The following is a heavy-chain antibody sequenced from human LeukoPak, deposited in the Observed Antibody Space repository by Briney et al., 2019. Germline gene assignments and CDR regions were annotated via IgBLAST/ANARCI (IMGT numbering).Heavy chain of an antibody. CDR1: GGSFSGYY. Sequence: PSETLSLTCAVYGGSFSGYYWSWIRQPPGKGLEWIGEINHSGSTNYNPSLKSRVTISLDTSKNQFSLKLSSVTAADTAVYYCARGRTPHYWGQGTLVTVSS. J-gene: IGHJ4*02. V-gene: IGHV4-34*01. CDR2: INHSGST. CDR3: ARGRTPHY.